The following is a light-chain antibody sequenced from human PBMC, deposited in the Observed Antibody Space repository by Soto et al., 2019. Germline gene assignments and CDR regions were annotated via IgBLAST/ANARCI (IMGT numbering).Light chain of an antibody. CDR2: LNSDGSH. CDR3: HTSGTGLV. Sequence: QLVLTQSPSASASLGASVKLTCTLSSGHSSYAIAWHQQQPEKGPRYLMKLNSDGSHSKGDGIPDRFSGSSSGAERYLTISSRQSEDEDDYYCHTSGTGLVFGGGTKLTVL. J-gene: IGLJ2*01. CDR1: SGHSSYA. V-gene: IGLV4-69*01.